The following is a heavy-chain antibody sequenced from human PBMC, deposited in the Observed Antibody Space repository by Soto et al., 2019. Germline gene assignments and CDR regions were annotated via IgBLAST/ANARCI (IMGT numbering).Heavy chain of an antibody. CDR2: VSIGGST. V-gene: IGHV3-23*01. CDR1: GFTFSSYA. J-gene: IGHJ4*02. Sequence: DVQLLESGGGLVQPEGSLRLSCAASGFTFSSYAMGWVRQGPGKGLEWVAVVSIGGSTHYADSVRGRFTISRDNSKNTLSLQMNSLTAEDTAVYFCEKRPGAGGHFDYWGQGALVTVSS. D-gene: IGHD2-8*02. CDR3: EKRPGAGGHFDY.